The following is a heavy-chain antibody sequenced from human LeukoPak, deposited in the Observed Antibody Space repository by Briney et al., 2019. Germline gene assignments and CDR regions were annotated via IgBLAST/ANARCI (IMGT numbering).Heavy chain of an antibody. Sequence: GASVKVSCKASGYTFTTFDISWVRQAPGQGLEWMGWISTYNGNTNYAQKLQGRVTMTTDTSTSTAYMELRSLRSDDTAVYYCAREHPVGSGYYYSGPNYGMDVWGQGTTVTVSS. J-gene: IGHJ6*02. D-gene: IGHD3-22*01. CDR2: ISTYNGNT. V-gene: IGHV1-18*01. CDR1: GYTFTTFD. CDR3: AREHPVGSGYYYSGPNYGMDV.